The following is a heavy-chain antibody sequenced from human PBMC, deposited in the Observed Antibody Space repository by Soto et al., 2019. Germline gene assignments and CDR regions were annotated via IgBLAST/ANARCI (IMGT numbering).Heavy chain of an antibody. D-gene: IGHD2-21*01. CDR1: GGSVSSYY. CDR2: IYYSGST. V-gene: IGHV4-59*08. J-gene: IGHJ4*01. CDR3: TRHSNPTIRVFRFDY. Sequence: LSLTCTVSGGSVSSYYWSWIRQSPGKGLEWIGYIYYSGSTKYKPSLKSRVTMSVDTSKNQFSLKVSSATAADTAVYYCTRHSNPTIRVFRFDYWGHGTLVTVSS.